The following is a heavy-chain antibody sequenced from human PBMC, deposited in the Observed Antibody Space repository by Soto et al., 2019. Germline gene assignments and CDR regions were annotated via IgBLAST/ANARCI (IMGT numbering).Heavy chain of an antibody. V-gene: IGHV5-51*01. CDR2: IYPGDSDT. J-gene: IGHJ3*02. CDR1: GYSFTSYW. Sequence: PGESLKISCKGSGYSFTSYWIGWVRQMPGKGLEWMGIIYPGDSDTRYSPSFQGQVTISADKSISTAYLQWSSLKASDTAMYYCARTIAVAGHGEDAFDIWGKGTMVTLSS. D-gene: IGHD6-19*01. CDR3: ARTIAVAGHGEDAFDI.